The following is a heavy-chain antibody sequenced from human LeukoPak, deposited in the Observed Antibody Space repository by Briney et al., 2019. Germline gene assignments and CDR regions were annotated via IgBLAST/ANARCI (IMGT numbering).Heavy chain of an antibody. V-gene: IGHV3-23*01. CDR2: ISGSGGST. CDR1: GFTFSSYA. J-gene: IGHJ4*02. CDR3: AKGSRPSPYGDYVYYFDY. Sequence: GGSLRLSCAASGFTFSSYAMSWVRQAPGKGLEWVSAISGSGGSTYNTDSVKGRFTISRDNSKNTLYLQMNSLRAEDTAVYYCAKGSRPSPYGDYVYYFDYWGQGTLVTVSS. D-gene: IGHD4-17*01.